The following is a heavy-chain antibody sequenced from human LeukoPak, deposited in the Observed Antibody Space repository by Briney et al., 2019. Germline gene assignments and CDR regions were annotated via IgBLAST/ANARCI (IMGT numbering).Heavy chain of an antibody. CDR2: ISSSSSTI. Sequence: GGSLRLSCAASGFTFGSYSMNWVRQAPGKGLEWVSYISSSSSTIYYADSVKGRFTISRDNAKNSLYLQMNSLRAEDTAVYYCARESANYIVVVVAANYYGMDVWGQGTTVTVSS. D-gene: IGHD2-15*01. CDR3: ARESANYIVVVVAANYYGMDV. V-gene: IGHV3-48*01. CDR1: GFTFGSYS. J-gene: IGHJ6*02.